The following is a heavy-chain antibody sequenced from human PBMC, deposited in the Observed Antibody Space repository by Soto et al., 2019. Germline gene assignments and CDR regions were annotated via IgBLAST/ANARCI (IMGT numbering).Heavy chain of an antibody. V-gene: IGHV1-18*04. D-gene: IGHD3-22*01. J-gene: IGHJ4*02. CDR2: ISAYNGNT. CDR1: GYTFTSYG. CDR3: ARWAAVDSSGYYADY. Sequence: QVQLVQSGAEVKKPGASVKVSCKASGYTFTSYGISWVRQAPGQGLEWMGWISAYNGNTNYAQKLQGRVTMTTDTSTSTAYMELSSLRSEDTAVYYCARWAAVDSSGYYADYWGQGTLVTVSS.